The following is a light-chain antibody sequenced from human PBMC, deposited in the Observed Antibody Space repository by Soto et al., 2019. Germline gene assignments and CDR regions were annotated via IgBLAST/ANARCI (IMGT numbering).Light chain of an antibody. CDR1: SSNIGSNT. CDR3: AAWDDSLNGVI. J-gene: IGLJ2*01. CDR2: SNN. V-gene: IGLV1-44*01. Sequence: QSVLTQPPSASGTPGQRVTLSCSGSSSNIGSNTVNWYQQLPGTAPKLLIYSNNQRPSGVPDQFSGSKSGTSASLAISGLQSEDEDDYYCAAWDDSLNGVIFGVGTNLTVL.